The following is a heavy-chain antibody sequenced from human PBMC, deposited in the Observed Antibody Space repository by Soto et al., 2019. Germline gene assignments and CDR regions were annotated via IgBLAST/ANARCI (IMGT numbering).Heavy chain of an antibody. CDR2: IYNIGTT. J-gene: IGHJ4*02. CDR1: GESITNYY. CDR3: ARFAGSQGGFDY. V-gene: IGHV4-59*01. D-gene: IGHD3-10*01. Sequence: SETLSLTCNVSGESITNYYWSWIRQPPGKGLEWIGHIYNIGTTNYSPSLKSRVTISVDTSKNQFSLKLSSVTAADTAVYYCARFAGSQGGFDYWGQGTLVTVSS.